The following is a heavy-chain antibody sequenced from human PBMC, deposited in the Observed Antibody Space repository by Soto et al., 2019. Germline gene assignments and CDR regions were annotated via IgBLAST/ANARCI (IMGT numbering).Heavy chain of an antibody. D-gene: IGHD3-10*01. J-gene: IGHJ4*02. CDR3: ARGRSYYYGSGSGD. Sequence: QVQLVASGGGVVQPGRSLRLSCAASGFTFSSYAMHWVRQAPGKGLEWVAVISYDGSNKYYADSVKGRFTISRDNSKNTLYRQMNSLRAEDTAVYYCARGRSYYYGSGSGDWGQGTLVTVSS. V-gene: IGHV3-30-3*01. CDR2: ISYDGSNK. CDR1: GFTFSSYA.